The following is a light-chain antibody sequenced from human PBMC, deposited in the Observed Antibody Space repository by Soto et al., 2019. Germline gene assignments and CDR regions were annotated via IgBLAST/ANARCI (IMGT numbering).Light chain of an antibody. V-gene: IGLV2-14*01. CDR1: SSDVGGHNY. CDR3: SSYTTSSTLV. CDR2: EVS. J-gene: IGLJ2*01. Sequence: QSALAQPASVSGSPGQSITISCTGTSSDVGGHNYVSWYQQHPGKVPRLIIYEVSDRPSGTSNRFSGSKSSNTASLTISGLQAEDEADYFCSSYTTSSTLVFGGGTKVTV.